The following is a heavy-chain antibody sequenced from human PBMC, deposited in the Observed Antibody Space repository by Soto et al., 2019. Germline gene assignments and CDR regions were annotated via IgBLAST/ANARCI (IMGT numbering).Heavy chain of an antibody. Sequence: EVQLVESGGGSVQPGECLRLFCAASGFSFRDYDMHWVRQRKGKGLEWVSALGAARDPYYVGSVKGRFSVSRDNAQNSLFLQMNNLRVDDTAVYFCARAYLGRLPRRADYYYAMDVWGRGTTVTVSS. J-gene: IGHJ6*02. D-gene: IGHD1-26*01. CDR2: LGAARDP. CDR1: GFSFRDYD. CDR3: ARAYLGRLPRRADYYYAMDV. V-gene: IGHV3-13*05.